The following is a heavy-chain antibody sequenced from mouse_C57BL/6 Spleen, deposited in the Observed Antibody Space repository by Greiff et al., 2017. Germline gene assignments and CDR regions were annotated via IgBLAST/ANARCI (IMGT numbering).Heavy chain of an antibody. Sequence: EVQLQESGPGLVKPSQSLSLTCSVTGYSITSGYYWNWIRQFPGNKLEWMGYISYDGSNNYNPSLKNRISITRDTSKNQFFLKLNSVTTEDTATYYCAREWVVDWYFDVWGTGTTVTVSS. CDR2: ISYDGSN. V-gene: IGHV3-6*01. CDR1: GYSITSGYY. CDR3: AREWVVDWYFDV. J-gene: IGHJ1*03. D-gene: IGHD1-1*01.